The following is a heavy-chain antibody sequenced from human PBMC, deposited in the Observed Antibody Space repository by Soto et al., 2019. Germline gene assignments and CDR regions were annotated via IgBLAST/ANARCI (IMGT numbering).Heavy chain of an antibody. D-gene: IGHD7-27*01. V-gene: IGHV4-31*03. CDR2: IYYSGST. CDR1: GGSISSGGYY. CDR3: ARSPNYYFDY. Sequence: SETLSLTCTVSGGSISSGGYYWSWIRQHPGKGLEWIGYIYYSGSTYYNPSLKSRVTISVDTSKNQFSLKLSSVTAADTAVYYSARSPNYYFDYWGQGTLVTVSS. J-gene: IGHJ4*02.